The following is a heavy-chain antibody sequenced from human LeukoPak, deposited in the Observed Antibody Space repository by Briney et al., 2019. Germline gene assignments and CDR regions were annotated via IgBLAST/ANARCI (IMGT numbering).Heavy chain of an antibody. CDR2: IYYGGST. Sequence: SETLSLTCTVSGGSISSSSYYWGWIRQPPGKGLEWIGSIYYGGSTYYNPSLKSRVTISVDTSKNQFSLQLNSVTPEDTAVYYCARGGYYGDYFDYWGQGTLVTVSS. V-gene: IGHV4-39*07. CDR3: ARGGYYGDYFDY. J-gene: IGHJ4*02. CDR1: GGSISSSSYY. D-gene: IGHD4-17*01.